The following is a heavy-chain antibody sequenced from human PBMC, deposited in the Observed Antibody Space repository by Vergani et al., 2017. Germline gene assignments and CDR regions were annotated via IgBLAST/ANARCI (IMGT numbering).Heavy chain of an antibody. CDR2: IYYSGST. D-gene: IGHD2-2*02. V-gene: IGHV4-31*03. Sequence: QVQLQESGPGLVKPSQTLSLTCTVSGGSISSGGYYWSWIRQHPGKGLEWIGYIYYSGSTYYNPSLKSRVTISVDTSKNQFSRKLSSVTAADTAVYYCAREAIKRYYYYGMDVWGQGTTVTVSS. CDR1: GGSISSGGYY. J-gene: IGHJ6*02. CDR3: AREAIKRYYYYGMDV.